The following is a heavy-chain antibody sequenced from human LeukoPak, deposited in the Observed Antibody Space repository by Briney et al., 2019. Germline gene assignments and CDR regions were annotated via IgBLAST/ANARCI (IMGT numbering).Heavy chain of an antibody. V-gene: IGHV4-59*08. Sequence: PSETLSLTCTVSGGSISSYYWSWIRQPPGKGLEWIGYIYYSGSTNYNPSLKSRVTISVDTSKNQFSLKLSSVTAADTAVYYCAXXXEGATMYNWFDPWGQGTLVTVSS. CDR3: AXXXEGATMYNWFDP. CDR1: GGSISSYY. D-gene: IGHD1-26*01. CDR2: IYYSGST. J-gene: IGHJ5*02.